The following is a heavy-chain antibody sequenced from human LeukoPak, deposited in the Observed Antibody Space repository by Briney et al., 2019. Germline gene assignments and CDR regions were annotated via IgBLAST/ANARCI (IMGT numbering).Heavy chain of an antibody. CDR2: IYYSGST. CDR1: GGSISSGDYY. CDR3: ARDAGSLGTTIVDWGFDP. J-gene: IGHJ5*02. V-gene: IGHV4-30-4*01. Sequence: SETLSLTCTVSGGSISSGDYYWSWIRQPPGKGLEWIGYIYYSGSTYYNPSLKSRVTISVDTSKNQFSLKLSSVTAADTAVYYCARDAGSLGTTIVDWGFDPWGQGTLVTVSS. D-gene: IGHD1-26*01.